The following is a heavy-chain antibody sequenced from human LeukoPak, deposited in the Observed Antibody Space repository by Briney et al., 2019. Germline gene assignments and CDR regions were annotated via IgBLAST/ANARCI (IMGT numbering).Heavy chain of an antibody. D-gene: IGHD3-10*01. V-gene: IGHV4-59*01. Sequence: PSETLSLTCTVSGASISSYYWSWIRQPPGKGLEGIGYIYYSGSTNYNPSLMSRGTITVDTSKNQVPLKLISVTAADPAVYYCWGSDGSGPPHPARHYFFYYWGQGTLVTVSS. CDR2: IYYSGST. CDR3: WGSDGSGPPHPARHYFFYY. J-gene: IGHJ4*02. CDR1: GASISSYY.